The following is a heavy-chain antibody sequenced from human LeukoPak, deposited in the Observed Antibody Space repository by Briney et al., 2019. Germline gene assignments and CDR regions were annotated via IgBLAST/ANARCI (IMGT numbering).Heavy chain of an antibody. CDR1: GGSISSYY. D-gene: IGHD3-22*01. CDR3: ARDGDYYDSSGYCFDY. J-gene: IGHJ4*02. CDR2: IYYSGST. V-gene: IGHV4-59*01. Sequence: SETLSLTCTVSGGSISSYYWSWIRQPPGKGLEWIGYIYYSGSTNYNPSLKSRVTMSVDTSKNQFSLKLSSVTAADTAVYYCARDGDYYDSSGYCFDYWGQGTLVTVSS.